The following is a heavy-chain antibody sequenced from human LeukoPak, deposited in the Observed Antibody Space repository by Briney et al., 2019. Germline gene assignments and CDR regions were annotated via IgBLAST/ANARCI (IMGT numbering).Heavy chain of an antibody. CDR2: IKQDGREK. V-gene: IGHV3-7*01. CDR1: GFTFSKLW. J-gene: IGHJ4*02. D-gene: IGHD6-6*01. CDR3: ASGQQLGY. Sequence: GSLRLSCAAPGFTFSKLWMSWVRPAPGKGLEWVANIKQDGREKYYVDSVKGRFTISRDNAKNSLYLQMNSLRAEDTAVYYCASGQQLGYWGQGTLVTVSS.